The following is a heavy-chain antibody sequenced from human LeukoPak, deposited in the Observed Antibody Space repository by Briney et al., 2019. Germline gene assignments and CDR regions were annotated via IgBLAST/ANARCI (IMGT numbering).Heavy chain of an antibody. CDR2: LYFSGST. J-gene: IGHJ4*02. Sequence: SETLSLTCTVSGGSISNYYWSWIRQPPGKGLEWIGYLYFSGSTNYKPSLKSRATTSVDRSKNQFSLKLTSVTAADTAVYYCARSATTGDYVDYWGQGNLVTVSS. V-gene: IGHV4-59*01. CDR1: GGSISNYY. D-gene: IGHD1-1*01. CDR3: ARSATTGDYVDY.